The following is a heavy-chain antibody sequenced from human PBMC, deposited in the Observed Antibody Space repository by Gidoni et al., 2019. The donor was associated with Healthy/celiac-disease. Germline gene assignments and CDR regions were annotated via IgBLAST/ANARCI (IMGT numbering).Heavy chain of an antibody. Sequence: QVQLQQCGAGLLTPSATLSLTCAVYGGSFSGYYWSWIRQPPGKGLEWIGEINHSGSTNYNPSLKSRVTISVETSKNQFSLKLSSVTAADTALYYCARAGFGELLSRQNYYYYGMDVWGQGTTVTVSS. D-gene: IGHD3-10*01. J-gene: IGHJ6*02. CDR1: GGSFSGYY. V-gene: IGHV4-34*01. CDR2: INHSGST. CDR3: ARAGFGELLSRQNYYYYGMDV.